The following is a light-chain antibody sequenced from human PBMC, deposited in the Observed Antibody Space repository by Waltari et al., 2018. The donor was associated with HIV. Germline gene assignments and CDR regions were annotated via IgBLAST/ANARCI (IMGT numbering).Light chain of an antibody. CDR2: STD. V-gene: IGLV1-44*01. Sequence: QSVLTQPTSASGTPGQRVTISCTGGSSNIGATAVKWYQQLPGMAPKLHSYSTDQRPSGVPDRFSGSKSDTSASLAISGLHSEDEADYYCAAWDVSLNAYVFGTGTTVTVL. CDR3: AAWDVSLNAYV. CDR1: SSNIGATA. J-gene: IGLJ1*01.